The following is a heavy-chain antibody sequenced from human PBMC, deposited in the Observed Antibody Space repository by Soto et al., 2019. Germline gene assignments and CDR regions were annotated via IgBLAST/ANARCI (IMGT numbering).Heavy chain of an antibody. CDR3: SREGHYYDRSGYAN. CDR1: GYTFGTSG. CDR2: ISAYNGNT. J-gene: IGHJ4*02. Sequence: QVKLVQSGAEVKKPGTSMKVSCKASGYTFGTSGISWIRQAPGQGLEWMGWISAYNGNTKYEQKLQDRVTMTTDTSTNTAYLELRSLRSYDTAVYYCSREGHYYDRSGYANWGQGTLVTFSS. V-gene: IGHV1-18*01. D-gene: IGHD3-22*01.